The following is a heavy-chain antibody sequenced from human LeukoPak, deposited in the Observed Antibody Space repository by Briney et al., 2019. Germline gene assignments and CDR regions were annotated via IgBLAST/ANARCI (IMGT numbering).Heavy chain of an antibody. J-gene: IGHJ6*03. CDR3: ARERLELPSYYYYMDV. CDR2: IKQDGSEK. D-gene: IGHD1-7*01. Sequence: GGSLRLSCAASGFTFSSYWMSWVRQAPGKGLEWVANIKQDGSEKYYVDSVKGRFTISRDNAKNSLYLQMNSLRAEDTAVYCCARERLELPSYYYYMDVWGKGTTVTVSS. V-gene: IGHV3-7*01. CDR1: GFTFSSYW.